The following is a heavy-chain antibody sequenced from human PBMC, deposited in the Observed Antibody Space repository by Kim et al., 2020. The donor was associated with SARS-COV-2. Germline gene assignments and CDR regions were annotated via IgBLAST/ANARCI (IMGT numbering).Heavy chain of an antibody. J-gene: IGHJ6*03. Sequence: YYPGSVKGRFTISRENAKNSLYLQMNSLRAGDTAVYYCARLRSPHYYMDVWGKGTTVTVSS. CDR3: ARLRSPHYYMDV. D-gene: IGHD3-3*01. V-gene: IGHV3-13*01.